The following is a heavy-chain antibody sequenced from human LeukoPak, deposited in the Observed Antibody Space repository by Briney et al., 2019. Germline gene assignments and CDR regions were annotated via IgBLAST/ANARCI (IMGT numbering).Heavy chain of an antibody. J-gene: IGHJ6*03. Sequence: GGSLRLSCAASGFTVSSYWMSWVRQAPGKGLEWVANIKQDGSEKYYVDSVKGRFTISRDNAKNSLYLQMNSLRAEDTAVYYCARDCAYRSGIWYYYYMDVWGKGTTVTVSS. V-gene: IGHV3-7*01. CDR2: IKQDGSEK. CDR3: ARDCAYRSGIWYYYYMDV. D-gene: IGHD3-10*01. CDR1: GFTVSSYW.